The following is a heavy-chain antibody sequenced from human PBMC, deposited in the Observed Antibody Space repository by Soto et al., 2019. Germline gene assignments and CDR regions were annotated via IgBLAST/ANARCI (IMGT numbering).Heavy chain of an antibody. Sequence: QAQLVQSGAAVKKPGASVKVSCKASGYTFYSHSISWVRQAPGHGLEWMGRISADNGNTMYAQKFRGRLTITTDTSTSTVYMELRNLRSDDTAVYYCARYIQQDYNYGMDGWCEGTTVTVSS. CDR2: ISADNGNT. J-gene: IGHJ6*04. V-gene: IGHV1-18*01. CDR3: ARYIQQDYNYGMDG. D-gene: IGHD1-1*01. CDR1: GYTFYSHS.